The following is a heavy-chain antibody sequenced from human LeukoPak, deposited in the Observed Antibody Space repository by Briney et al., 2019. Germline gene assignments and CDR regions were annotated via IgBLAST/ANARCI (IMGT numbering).Heavy chain of an antibody. CDR1: GYTFTHHG. CDR2: ISCYNGDT. D-gene: IGHD6-19*01. J-gene: IGHJ2*01. Sequence: ASVKVSCKASGYTFTHHGITWIRQAPGQGREWLGWISCYNGDTIYAQKFQGRVTLTTEKSTSTVYMELRSPTSDDTAVYYCARDPSNTSGWYQYFDAWGRGTLVGVSS. V-gene: IGHV1-18*01. CDR3: ARDPSNTSGWYQYFDA.